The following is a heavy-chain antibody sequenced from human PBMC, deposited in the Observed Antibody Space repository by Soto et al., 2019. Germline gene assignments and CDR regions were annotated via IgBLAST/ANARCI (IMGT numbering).Heavy chain of an antibody. CDR3: VRGDKGGFDL. J-gene: IGHJ3*01. CDR1: GYTFNYYW. CDR2: IHSDGSTT. D-gene: IGHD2-21*02. Sequence: EVKLVESEGGLDQRGGSLRLSCAASGYTFNYYWMHWVRQAPGQGLVWVSHIHSDGSTTTYADSVKGRFTISRDNAKNTLYLQMNSLRAEDTAVYYCVRGDKGGFDLWGQGTTVTVSS. V-gene: IGHV3-74*01.